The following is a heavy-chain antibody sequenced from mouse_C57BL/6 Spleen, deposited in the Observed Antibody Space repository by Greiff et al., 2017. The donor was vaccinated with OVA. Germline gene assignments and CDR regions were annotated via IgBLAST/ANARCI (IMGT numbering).Heavy chain of an antibody. CDR2: IDPSDSET. V-gene: IGHV1-52*01. Sequence: VQLQQPGAELVRPGSSVKLSCKASGYTFTSYWMHWVKQRPIQGLEWIGNIDPSDSETHYNQKFKDKATLTVDKSSSTAYMQLSSLTSGDSAVYYCAREEDYYGSSSYYFDYWGQGTTLTVSS. CDR3: AREEDYYGSSSYYFDY. J-gene: IGHJ2*01. CDR1: GYTFTSYW. D-gene: IGHD1-1*01.